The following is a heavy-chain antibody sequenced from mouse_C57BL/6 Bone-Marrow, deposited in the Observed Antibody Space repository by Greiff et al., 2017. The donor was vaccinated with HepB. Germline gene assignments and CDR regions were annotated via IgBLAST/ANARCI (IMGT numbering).Heavy chain of an antibody. V-gene: IGHV8-8*01. Sequence: QVTLKVSGPGILQPSQTLSLTCSFSGFSLSTFGMGVGWIRQPSGKGLEWLALIWWDDDKYYNPALKSRLTISKDTSKNQVFLKIANVDTADTATYYCARNYYYGSSYPAWFAYWGQGTLVTVSA. CDR2: IWWDDDK. CDR1: GFSLSTFGMG. J-gene: IGHJ3*01. CDR3: ARNYYYGSSYPAWFAY. D-gene: IGHD1-1*01.